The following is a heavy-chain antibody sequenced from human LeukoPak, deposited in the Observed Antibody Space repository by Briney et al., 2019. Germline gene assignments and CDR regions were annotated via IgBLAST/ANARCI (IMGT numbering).Heavy chain of an antibody. CDR1: GYTLTELS. D-gene: IGHD3-3*01. CDR2: FDPEDGET. J-gene: IGHJ6*02. CDR3: ARAKAPVLGFWSGYYDGSDDYGMDV. V-gene: IGHV1-24*01. Sequence: ASVKVSCKVSGYTLTELSKHWVRQAPGKGLEWMGGFDPEDGETIYAQKFQGRVTMTRDTSTSTVYMELSSLRSEDTAVYYCARAKAPVLGFWSGYYDGSDDYGMDVWGQGTTVTVSS.